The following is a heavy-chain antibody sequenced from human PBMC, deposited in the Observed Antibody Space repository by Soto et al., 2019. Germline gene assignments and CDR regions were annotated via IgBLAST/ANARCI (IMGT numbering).Heavy chain of an antibody. CDR1: GFSFSDYS. D-gene: IGHD2-21*02. J-gene: IGHJ4*02. CDR2: ISSSSDKT. CDR3: ARLPKRSLVTA. V-gene: IGHV3-48*02. Sequence: GGALRLSCIASGFSFSDYSMTWVRQAPGKGLQWVSYISSSSDKTYYADSVKGRFTVSRDNAKNALFLEMNSLRDDDTATYYCARLPKRSLVTAWGQGTRVTVSS.